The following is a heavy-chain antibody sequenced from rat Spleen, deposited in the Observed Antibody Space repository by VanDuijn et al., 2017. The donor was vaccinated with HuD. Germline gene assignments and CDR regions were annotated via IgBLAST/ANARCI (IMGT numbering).Heavy chain of an antibody. CDR3: ATSQLGPGY. CDR2: INYDGTNT. CDR1: GFTFSDYY. V-gene: IGHV5-7*01. J-gene: IGHJ2*01. Sequence: EVQLVESGGGLVQPGRSLKLSCAASGFTFSDYYMAWVRQAPTKGLEWVATINYDGTNTYYRDSVKGRFTISRDNTKRALYLQMDSLRSEDTATYYCATSQLGPGYWGQGVMVTVSS. D-gene: IGHD5-1*01.